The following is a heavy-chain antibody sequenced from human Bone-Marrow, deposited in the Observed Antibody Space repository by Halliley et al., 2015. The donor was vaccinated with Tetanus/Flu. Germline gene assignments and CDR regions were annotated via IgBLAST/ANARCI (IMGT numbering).Heavy chain of an antibody. CDR2: LFPGGSDI. D-gene: IGHD4-17*01. CDR3: ARHDGETGFDF. J-gene: IGHJ4*02. V-gene: IGHV5-51*01. Sequence: LEWMGILFPGGSDISYRPSFQGQVPFSVDKSISSAHLQGSSLKASDTAMYYCARHDGETGFDFWGQGTLVTVSS.